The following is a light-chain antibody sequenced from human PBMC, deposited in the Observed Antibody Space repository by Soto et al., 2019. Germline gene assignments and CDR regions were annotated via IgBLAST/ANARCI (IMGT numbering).Light chain of an antibody. Sequence: DIQMTQSPSTLSASVGDRVTITCRASQSISTWLAWYQQKPGKAPKLLSYKASSLESGVPSRFSGSVSGTEFTLTISSLQPDDSATYYCQQYINRWTFGQGTKVEIK. CDR3: QQYINRWT. J-gene: IGKJ1*01. V-gene: IGKV1-5*03. CDR2: KAS. CDR1: QSISTW.